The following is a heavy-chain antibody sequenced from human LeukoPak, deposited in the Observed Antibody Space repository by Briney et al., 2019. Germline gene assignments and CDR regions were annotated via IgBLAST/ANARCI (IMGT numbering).Heavy chain of an antibody. CDR1: GFTVSSNY. Sequence: GGSLRLSCAASGFTVSSNYMSWVRQAPGKGLEWVAVIYSGGSTYYADSVKGRFTISRDNSKNTLYLQMNSLRVEDTAVYYCARGRVAGTNSFEYWGQGTLVTVSS. CDR3: ARGRVAGTNSFEY. J-gene: IGHJ4*02. D-gene: IGHD6-19*01. CDR2: IYSGGST. V-gene: IGHV3-53*01.